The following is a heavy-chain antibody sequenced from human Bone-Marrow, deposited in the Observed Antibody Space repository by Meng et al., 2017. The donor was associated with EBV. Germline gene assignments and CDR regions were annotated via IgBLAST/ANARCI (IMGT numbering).Heavy chain of an antibody. CDR2: INPSGGST. V-gene: IGHV1-46*01. J-gene: IGHJ5*02. Sequence: HVQLVQSGAEVRKPGSSVKVSCKVSGDTFTTYIINWVRQAPGQGLEWMGIINPSGGSTSYAQKFQGRVTMTRDTSTSTVYMELSSLRSEDTAVYYCAISRIVGATGSWFDPWGQGTLVTVSS. CDR3: AISRIVGATGSWFDP. CDR1: GDTFTTYI. D-gene: IGHD1-26*01.